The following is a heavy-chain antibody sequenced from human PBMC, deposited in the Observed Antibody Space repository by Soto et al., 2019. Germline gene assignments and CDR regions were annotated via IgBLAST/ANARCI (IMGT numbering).Heavy chain of an antibody. J-gene: IGHJ5*02. D-gene: IGHD6-13*01. V-gene: IGHV1-69*08. CDR1: GGTFSSYT. CDR3: AREESSRPGWFDT. CDR2: IIPILGIA. Sequence: QVQLVQSGAEVKKPGSSVKVSCKASGGTFSSYTISWVRQAPGQGLEWMGRIIPILGIANYAQKFQGRVTITADKSTSTAYMELSSLRSEDTAVYYCAREESSRPGWFDTWGQGTLVTVSS.